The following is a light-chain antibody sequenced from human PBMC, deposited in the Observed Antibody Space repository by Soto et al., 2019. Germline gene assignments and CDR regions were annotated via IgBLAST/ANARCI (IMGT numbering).Light chain of an antibody. J-gene: IGKJ1*01. CDR1: QSVSSN. Sequence: EIVLTQSPATLSLSPGERATLSCRASQSVSSNLAWYQQKPGQAPRLLIYGASTRATGIPDRFSGGGSGAEYTLTISSLQSEDFAVYYCXQYDKWPRTFGQGTKVDI. CDR3: XQYDKWPRT. V-gene: IGKV3-15*01. CDR2: GAS.